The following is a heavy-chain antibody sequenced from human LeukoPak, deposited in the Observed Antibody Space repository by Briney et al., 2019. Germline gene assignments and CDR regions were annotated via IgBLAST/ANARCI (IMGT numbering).Heavy chain of an antibody. J-gene: IGHJ4*02. V-gene: IGHV4-38-2*01. Sequence: PSETLSLTCAVSGYSISSGYYWGWIRQPPGKGLEWIGSIYHSGSTYYNPSLKSRVTISVDTSKNQFSPKLSSVTAADTAVYYCARQMGTSLDYWGQGTLVTVSS. D-gene: IGHD5-24*01. CDR2: IYHSGST. CDR3: ARQMGTSLDY. CDR1: GYSISSGYY.